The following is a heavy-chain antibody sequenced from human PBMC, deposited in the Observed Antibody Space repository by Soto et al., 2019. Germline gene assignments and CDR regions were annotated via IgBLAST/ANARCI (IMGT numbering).Heavy chain of an antibody. Sequence: SVKVSCKASGGTFSSYAVSWVRQAPGQGLEWMGGIIPIFGTANYAQKFQGRVTITADESTSTAYMELSSLRSEDTAVYYCGRDFRIQLHGRGYYFDYWGQGTLVTV. CDR1: GGTFSSYA. CDR2: IIPIFGTA. D-gene: IGHD5-18*01. J-gene: IGHJ4*02. CDR3: GRDFRIQLHGRGYYFDY. V-gene: IGHV1-69*13.